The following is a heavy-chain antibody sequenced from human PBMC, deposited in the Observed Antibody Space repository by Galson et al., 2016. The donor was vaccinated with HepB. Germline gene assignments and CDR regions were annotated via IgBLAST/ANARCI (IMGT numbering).Heavy chain of an antibody. V-gene: IGHV4-39*01. CDR1: GGSISNSSCY. CDR2: IYYSGIT. J-gene: IGHJ4*02. CDR3: ARLRKDIVVVPGAKAHYFDF. D-gene: IGHD2-2*01. Sequence: SETLSLTCTVSGGSISNSSCYWGWIRQPPGKGLEWIGSIYYSGITYYNPSLKSRVTISVDTSTNQFSLNLRSVTAADTAVYYCARLRKDIVVVPGAKAHYFDFGGQGTLVTVSS.